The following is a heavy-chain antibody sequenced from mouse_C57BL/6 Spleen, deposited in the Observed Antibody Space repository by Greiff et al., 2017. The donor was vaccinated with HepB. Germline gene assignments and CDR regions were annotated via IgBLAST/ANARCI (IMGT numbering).Heavy chain of an antibody. J-gene: IGHJ4*01. CDR1: GFSLTSYG. V-gene: IGHV2-2*01. D-gene: IGHD3-1*01. CDR2: IWSGGST. CDR3: ARNWGGSGYAMDY. Sequence: QVQLKQSGPGLVQPSQSLSITCTVSGFSLTSYGVHWVRQSPGKGLEWLGVIWSGGSTDYNAAFISRLSISKDNSKSQVFFKMNSLQADDTAIYYCARNWGGSGYAMDYWGQGTSVTVSS.